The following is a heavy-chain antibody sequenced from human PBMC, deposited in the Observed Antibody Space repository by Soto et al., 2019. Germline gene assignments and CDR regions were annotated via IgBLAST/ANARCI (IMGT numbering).Heavy chain of an antibody. D-gene: IGHD3-9*01. CDR2: IYYSGST. J-gene: IGHJ6*02. Sequence: SETLSLTCTVSCGSISSSSYYWGWIRQPPGKGLEWIGSIYYSGSTYYNPSLKSRVTISVDTSKNQFSLKLSSVTAADTAVYYCARHGGYFDWLLQNGPYYYGMDVWGQGTTVTVSS. CDR1: CGSISSSSYY. CDR3: ARHGGYFDWLLQNGPYYYGMDV. V-gene: IGHV4-39*01.